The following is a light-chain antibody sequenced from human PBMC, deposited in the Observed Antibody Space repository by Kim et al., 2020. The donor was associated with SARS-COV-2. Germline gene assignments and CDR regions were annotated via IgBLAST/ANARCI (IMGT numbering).Light chain of an antibody. Sequence: QSALTQPASVSGSPGQSITIPCTGTSSDVGGYNYVSWYQQHPGKAPKLMIYDVSKRPSGVSNRFSGSKSGNTASLTISGLQAEDEADYYCSSYTSSSPWVFGGGTQLTVL. CDR1: SSDVGGYNY. CDR2: DVS. J-gene: IGLJ3*02. CDR3: SSYTSSSPWV. V-gene: IGLV2-14*01.